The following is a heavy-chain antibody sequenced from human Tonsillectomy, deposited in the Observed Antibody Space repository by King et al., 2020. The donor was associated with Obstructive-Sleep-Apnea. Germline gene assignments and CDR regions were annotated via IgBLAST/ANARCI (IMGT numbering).Heavy chain of an antibody. D-gene: IGHD6-25*01. CDR3: ARDRWFSGSSWFDP. CDR2: IFWSGRT. CDR1: GGSISSYY. Sequence: VQLQESGPGLVKPSETLSLTCTVSGGSISSYYWSWIRQPPGKGLEWSGYIFWSGRTNFNPSLKSRVTMSVDTSKNQVSLKLSSVTAADTAVYYCARDRWFSGSSWFDPWGQGPLVSVSS. V-gene: IGHV4-59*01. J-gene: IGHJ5*02.